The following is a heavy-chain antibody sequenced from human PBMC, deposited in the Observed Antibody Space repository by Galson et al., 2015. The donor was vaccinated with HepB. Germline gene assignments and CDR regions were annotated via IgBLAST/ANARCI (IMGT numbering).Heavy chain of an antibody. CDR3: ARERRLGWGSHKTNWFDP. D-gene: IGHD7-27*01. V-gene: IGHV1-3*01. CDR1: GYTFTSYA. J-gene: IGHJ5*02. CDR2: INAGNGNT. Sequence: SVKVSCKASGYTFTSYAMHWVRQAPGQRLEWMGWINAGNGNTKYSQKFQGRVTITRDTSASTAYMELSSLRSEDTAVYYCARERRLGWGSHKTNWFDPWGQGTLVIVSS.